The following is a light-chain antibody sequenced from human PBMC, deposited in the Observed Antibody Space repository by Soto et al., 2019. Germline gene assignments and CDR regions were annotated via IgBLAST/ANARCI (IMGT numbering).Light chain of an antibody. CDR3: QHYGRSFI. Sequence: IVLTQSPAIMSLSPGESASLSCRASQSVSDYLAWYQQKPGQAPRLLIYGASSRATGIPDRFSGSGSGTDFTLSISRLEPEDFAVYYCQHYGRSFIFGPGTKVDIK. V-gene: IGKV3-20*01. J-gene: IGKJ3*01. CDR2: GAS. CDR1: QSVSDY.